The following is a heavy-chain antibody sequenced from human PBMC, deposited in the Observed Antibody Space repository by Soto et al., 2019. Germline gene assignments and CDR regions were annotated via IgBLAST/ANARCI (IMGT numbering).Heavy chain of an antibody. D-gene: IGHD3-3*01. CDR2: INHSGST. Sequence: SETLSLTCAVYGGSFSGYYWSWIRQPPGKGLEWIGEINHSGSTNYNPSLKSRVTISVDTSKNQFSLKLSSVTAADTAVYYCARGGAVLRFLEWLWDWFDPWGQGTRVTVS. CDR1: GGSFSGYY. V-gene: IGHV4-34*01. J-gene: IGHJ5*02. CDR3: ARGGAVLRFLEWLWDWFDP.